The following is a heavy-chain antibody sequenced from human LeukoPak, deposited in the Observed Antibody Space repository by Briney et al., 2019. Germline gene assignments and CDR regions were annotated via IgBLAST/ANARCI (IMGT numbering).Heavy chain of an antibody. Sequence: GGSLRLSCAASGFTFSRYSMNWVRQAPGKGLEWVASISSTSTFIYSADSVKGRFTISRDTAENSLFLQMNSLRAEDTAIYYCARGGGDYVYWGQGTLVTVSS. D-gene: IGHD4-17*01. CDR1: GFTFSRYS. V-gene: IGHV3-21*01. J-gene: IGHJ4*02. CDR2: ISSTSTFI. CDR3: ARGGGDYVY.